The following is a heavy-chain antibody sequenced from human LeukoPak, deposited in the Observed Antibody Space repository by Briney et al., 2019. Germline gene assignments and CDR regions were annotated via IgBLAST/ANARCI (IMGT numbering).Heavy chain of an antibody. CDR2: IYYSGST. D-gene: IGHD3-10*01. CDR1: GGSFSGYY. V-gene: IGHV4-59*01. J-gene: IGHJ4*02. CDR3: ATTSMGGGYYFAY. Sequence: SETLSLTCAVYGGSFSGYYWSWIRQPPGKGLEWIGYIYYSGSTNYNPSLKSRVTISVDTSKNQFSLKLGSVTAADTAVYYCATTSMGGGYYFAYWGQGTLVTVSS.